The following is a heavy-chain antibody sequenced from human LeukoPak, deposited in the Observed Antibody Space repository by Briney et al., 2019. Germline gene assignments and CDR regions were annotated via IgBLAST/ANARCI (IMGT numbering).Heavy chain of an antibody. D-gene: IGHD5-12*01. CDR3: AKEVYSGHPYYYGMDV. Sequence: GGSLRLSCAASGFTFSSYGMHWVRQAPGKGLEWVAVISYDGSNKFYADSVKGRFTISRDNSKNTLYLQMNSLRAEDTAVYYCAKEVYSGHPYYYGMDVWGQGTTVTVSS. J-gene: IGHJ6*02. CDR1: GFTFSSYG. CDR2: ISYDGSNK. V-gene: IGHV3-30*18.